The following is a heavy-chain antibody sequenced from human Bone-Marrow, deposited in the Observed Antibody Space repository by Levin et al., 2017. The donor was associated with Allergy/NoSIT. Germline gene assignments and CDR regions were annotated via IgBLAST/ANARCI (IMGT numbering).Heavy chain of an antibody. V-gene: IGHV3-11*03. CDR3: ARIKWRLTGYYIDY. D-gene: IGHD3-9*01. CDR1: GFTFSDSY. Sequence: LSLTCAASGFTFSDSYMSWIRQAPGPFLSLLSSLLFLLLSPHPADSVKGRFTISRDNTKNSLYLQMNSLRAEDTAVYYCARIKWRLTGYYIDYWGQGTLVTVSS. CDR2: LLFLLLSP. J-gene: IGHJ4*02.